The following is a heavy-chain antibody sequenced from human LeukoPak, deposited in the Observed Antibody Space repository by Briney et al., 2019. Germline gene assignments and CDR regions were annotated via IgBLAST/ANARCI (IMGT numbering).Heavy chain of an antibody. Sequence: SETLSLTCTVSGGSINNYSWSWIRQPPGKGLEWIGYIYYSGSTNYNPSLNSRVTISVDTSKNQFSLEMRSLTAADTALYYCARARGTVAIDYWGQGTLVTVYS. V-gene: IGHV4-59*12. D-gene: IGHD5-12*01. CDR2: IYYSGST. CDR1: GGSINNYS. J-gene: IGHJ4*02. CDR3: ARARGTVAIDY.